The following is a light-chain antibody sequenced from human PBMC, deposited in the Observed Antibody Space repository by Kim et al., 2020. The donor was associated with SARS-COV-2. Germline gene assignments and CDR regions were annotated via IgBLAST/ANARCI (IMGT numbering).Light chain of an antibody. CDR3: AAWDDSLSGPV. CDR1: SSNIGSNY. V-gene: IGLV1-47*01. J-gene: IGLJ2*01. CDR2: RNN. Sequence: ELNQPPSASGTPGQRVTISCSGSSSNIGSNYVYWYQQLPGTAPKLLIYRNNQRPSGVPDRFSGSKSGTSASLAISGLRSEDEADYYCAAWDDSLSGPVFGGGTQLTVL.